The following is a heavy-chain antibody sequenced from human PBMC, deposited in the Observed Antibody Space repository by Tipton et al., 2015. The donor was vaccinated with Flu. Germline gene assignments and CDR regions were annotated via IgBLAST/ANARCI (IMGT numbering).Heavy chain of an antibody. D-gene: IGHD4-11*01. CDR3: VRRDYSNYVSEPKNWFDS. CDR1: GDAIRSDYL. Sequence: TLSLTCSVSGDAIRSDYLWGWIRQPPGRGLEWIGNIFRSRSGYLNPSLKSRVAMSVDTSRNQFSLKLSSLTAADTAVYFCVRRDYSNYVSEPKNWFDSWGQGTLVTVSS. V-gene: IGHV4-38-2*01. J-gene: IGHJ5*01. CDR2: IFRSRSG.